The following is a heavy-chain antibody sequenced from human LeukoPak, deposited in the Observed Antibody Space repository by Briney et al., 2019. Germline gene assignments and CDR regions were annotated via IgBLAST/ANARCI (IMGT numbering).Heavy chain of an antibody. CDR3: ARVTPNWFDP. V-gene: IGHV4-34*01. Sequence: PSETLSLTCAVYSGSFSGYYWSWIRQPPGKGLEWIGEINQSGSTNYNPSLKSRVTISVDTSKNQFSLKLSSVTAADTAVYYCARVTPNWFDPWGQGTLVTVSS. J-gene: IGHJ5*02. CDR2: INQSGST. CDR1: SGSFSGYY.